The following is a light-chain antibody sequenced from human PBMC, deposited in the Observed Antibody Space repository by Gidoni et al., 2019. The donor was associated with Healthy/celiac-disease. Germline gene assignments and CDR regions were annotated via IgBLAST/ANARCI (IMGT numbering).Light chain of an antibody. CDR2: EVS. J-gene: IGLJ2*01. CDR1: SSDVGGYNY. V-gene: IGLV2-14*01. Sequence: QSALTQPASVSGSPGQSITIACTGTSSDVGGYNYFSWYQPHPGKAPKLMIYEVSNRPSGVSNRFSGSKSGNTASLTISGLQAEDEADYYCSSYTSSSTLYVVFGGGTKLTVL. CDR3: SSYTSSSTLYVV.